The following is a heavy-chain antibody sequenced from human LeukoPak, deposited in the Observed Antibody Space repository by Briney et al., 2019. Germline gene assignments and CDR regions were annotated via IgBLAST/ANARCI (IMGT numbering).Heavy chain of an antibody. D-gene: IGHD2-15*01. J-gene: IGHJ4*03. CDR2: IYHSGST. CDR3: ARDCSGGSCYSFDY. CDR1: GGSISSSSYY. Sequence: SETLSLTCTVSGGSISSSSYYWGWIRQPPGKGLEWIGEIYHSGSTSYNPSLKSRVTISVDKSKNQFSLKLSSVTAADTAVYYCARDCSGGSCYSFDYWGKGTTVTISS. V-gene: IGHV4-39*07.